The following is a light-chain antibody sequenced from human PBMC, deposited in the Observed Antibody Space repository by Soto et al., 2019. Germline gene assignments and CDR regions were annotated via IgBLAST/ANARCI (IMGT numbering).Light chain of an antibody. CDR1: QSVSSSY. J-gene: IGKJ1*01. CDR2: GAS. Sequence: EIVLTQSPGTLSLSPGERATLSCRASQSVSSSYLAWYQQKPGQAPRLLIYGASSRATGIPDRFSGSGSETDFTVTISSLEPEGFAVYYCQQYGSSSWTFGQGTKVEIK. CDR3: QQYGSSSWT. V-gene: IGKV3-20*01.